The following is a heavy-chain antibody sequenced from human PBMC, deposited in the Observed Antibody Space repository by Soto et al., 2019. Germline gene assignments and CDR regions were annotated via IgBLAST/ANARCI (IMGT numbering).Heavy chain of an antibody. CDR1: GYTFTSYG. D-gene: IGHD2-2*01. Sequence: ASVKVSCKASGYTFTSYGISWARQAPGQGLEWMGWISAYNGNTNYAQKLQGRVTMTTDTSTSTAYMELRSLRSDDTAVYYCARSVDCSSTSCYYYYYYMDVWGKGTTVTVSS. V-gene: IGHV1-18*01. CDR3: ARSVDCSSTSCYYYYYYMDV. CDR2: ISAYNGNT. J-gene: IGHJ6*03.